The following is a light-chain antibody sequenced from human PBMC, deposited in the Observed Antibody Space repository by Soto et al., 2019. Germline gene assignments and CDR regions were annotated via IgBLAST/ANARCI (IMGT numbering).Light chain of an antibody. V-gene: IGLV2-8*01. CDR2: DVN. J-gene: IGLJ2*01. CDR3: TSYTSSGALV. CDR1: SSDVGGYNY. Sequence: QSVLTQPPSASGSPGQSVTISCTGTSSDVGGYNYVSWYRQHPGKAPQLIIYDVNKRPSGVPDRFSGSKSGNTASLTVSGLQAEDEADYCCTSYTSSGALVFGGGTKLTVL.